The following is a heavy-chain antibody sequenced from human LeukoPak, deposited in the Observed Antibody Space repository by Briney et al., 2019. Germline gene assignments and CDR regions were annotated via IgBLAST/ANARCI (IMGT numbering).Heavy chain of an antibody. CDR3: RADYYDSSGYADY. CDR2: IIPIPGIA. Sequence: GSSVKVSCKASGGTFSSYAISWVRQAPGQGLEWMGRIIPIPGIANYAQKFQGRVTITADKSTSTAYMELSSLRSEDTAVYYCRADYYDSSGYADYWGQGTLVTVSS. D-gene: IGHD3-22*01. J-gene: IGHJ4*02. V-gene: IGHV1-69*04. CDR1: GGTFSSYA.